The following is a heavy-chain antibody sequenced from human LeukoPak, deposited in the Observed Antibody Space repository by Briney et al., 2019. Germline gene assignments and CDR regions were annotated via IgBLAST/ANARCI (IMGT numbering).Heavy chain of an antibody. CDR1: GFTFSSYA. J-gene: IGHJ4*02. Sequence: GRSLRLSCAASGFTFSSYAMHWVRQAPDKGLEWVAVISYDGSNKYYADSVKGRFTISRDNSKNTLYLQMNSLRAEDTAVYYCARGYSYGYVLDYWGQGTLVTVSS. D-gene: IGHD5-18*01. V-gene: IGHV3-30*04. CDR2: ISYDGSNK. CDR3: ARGYSYGYVLDY.